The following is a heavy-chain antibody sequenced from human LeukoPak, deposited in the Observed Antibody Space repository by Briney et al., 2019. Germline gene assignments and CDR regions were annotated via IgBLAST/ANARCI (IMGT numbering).Heavy chain of an antibody. J-gene: IGHJ4*02. V-gene: IGHV3-30*02. D-gene: IGHD6-19*01. CDR1: GFSFSSYG. CDR3: AKDGEIAVVGTGPYCFDY. Sequence: QPGGSLRLSYAASGFSFSSYGMHWVRQAPGKGLEWVAFIRNDGSNKYYADSVKGRFTISRDQSKNTVYLQMNSLRAEDTALYYCAKDGEIAVVGTGPYCFDYWGQGALVTVSS. CDR2: IRNDGSNK.